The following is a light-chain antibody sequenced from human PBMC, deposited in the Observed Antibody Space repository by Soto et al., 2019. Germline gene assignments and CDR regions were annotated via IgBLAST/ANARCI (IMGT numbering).Light chain of an antibody. CDR3: QQTYTTPYT. Sequence: DIQMTQSPSSLSAFMGDRVTITCRGAQSISTYLNWYQQKPGKAPNLLIYAASSLQDGVTSRFSGSGSGTYFTLTIRTLQPEDLATYYCQQTYTTPYTFGQGTNLEIK. CDR2: AAS. CDR1: QSISTY. J-gene: IGKJ2*01. V-gene: IGKV1-39*01.